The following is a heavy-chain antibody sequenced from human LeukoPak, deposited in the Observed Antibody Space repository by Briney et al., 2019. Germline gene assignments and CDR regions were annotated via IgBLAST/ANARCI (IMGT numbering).Heavy chain of an antibody. CDR3: AKVGWISGGWYVGFDY. V-gene: IGHV3-23*01. Sequence: HTGGSLRLSCAASEFTFSTYAVSWVRQAPGKGLEWVSAISGDGGITYYADSVRGRFTISRDNSKNTLYLQMNSLRAEDTAVYYCAKVGWISGGWYVGFDYWGQGTLVTVSS. CDR2: ISGDGGIT. CDR1: EFTFSTYA. J-gene: IGHJ4*02. D-gene: IGHD6-19*01.